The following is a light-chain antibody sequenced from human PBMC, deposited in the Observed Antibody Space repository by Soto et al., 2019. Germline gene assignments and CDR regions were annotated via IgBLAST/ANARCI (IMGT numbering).Light chain of an antibody. V-gene: IGKV3-15*01. CDR3: QQYNDRPPIT. J-gene: IGKJ5*01. CDR2: GAS. Sequence: EIVLTQSPGTLSVSPGERATLSCRASQSVSSNLAWYQQKPGQAPRLLIYGASTRATGIPVRFSGSGSGTEFTLTISSLQSEDFAVYYCQQYNDRPPITFGQGTRLEIK. CDR1: QSVSSN.